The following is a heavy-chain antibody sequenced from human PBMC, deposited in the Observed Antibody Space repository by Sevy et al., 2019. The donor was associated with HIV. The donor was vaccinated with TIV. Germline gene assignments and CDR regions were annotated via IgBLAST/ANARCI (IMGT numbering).Heavy chain of an antibody. CDR1: GGSISSFD. J-gene: IGHJ5*02. CDR2: IHSSGST. CDR3: ASVGHSTSWDFDP. D-gene: IGHD2-2*01. Sequence: SETLSLTCTVSGGSISSFDWSWIRQPPGKGLEWIGYIHSSGSTNYNPSLKSRVTISVDTSKNQFSLKLNSVTAADTAVYYCASVGHSTSWDFDPWGQGTLVTVPS. V-gene: IGHV4-59*08.